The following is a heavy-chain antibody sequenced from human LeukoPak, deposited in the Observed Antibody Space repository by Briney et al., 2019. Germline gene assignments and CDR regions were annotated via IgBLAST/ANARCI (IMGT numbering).Heavy chain of an antibody. Sequence: ASVKVSCKASGYTFTGYYMHWVRQAPGQGLEWMGWINAYNGNTNYAQKLQGRVTMTTDTSTTTAYMELRSLRSDDTAVYYCARLYCSSTSCALTTSYYYYMDVWGKGTTVTVSS. CDR2: INAYNGNT. CDR1: GYTFTGYY. J-gene: IGHJ6*03. D-gene: IGHD2-2*01. V-gene: IGHV1-18*04. CDR3: ARLYCSSTSCALTTSYYYYMDV.